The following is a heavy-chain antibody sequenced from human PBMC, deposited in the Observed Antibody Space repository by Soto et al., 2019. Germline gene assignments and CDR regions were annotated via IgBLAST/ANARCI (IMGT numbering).Heavy chain of an antibody. J-gene: IGHJ4*02. Sequence: ESGGGVVQPGRSLRLSCAASGFTFSSYGMHWVRQAPGKGLEWVAVIWYDGSNKYYADSVKGRFTISRDNSKNTLYLQMNRLRAEDTAVYYCARDSRYGGNSSGFDYWGQGTLVTVSS. CDR3: ARDSRYGGNSSGFDY. CDR1: GFTFSSYG. D-gene: IGHD4-17*01. CDR2: IWYDGSNK. V-gene: IGHV3-33*01.